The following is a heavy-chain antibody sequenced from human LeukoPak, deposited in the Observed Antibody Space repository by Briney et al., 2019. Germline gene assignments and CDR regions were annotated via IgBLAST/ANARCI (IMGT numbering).Heavy chain of an antibody. D-gene: IGHD1-26*01. CDR2: IIPIFGIA. Sequence: SVRVSCKASGGTFSSYAISWVRQAPGQGLEWMGRIIPIFGIANYAQKFQGRVTITADKSTSTAYMELSSLRSEDTAVYYCARVGADTYYYYYYGMDVWGQGTTVTVSS. J-gene: IGHJ6*02. V-gene: IGHV1-69*10. CDR3: ARVGADTYYYYYYGMDV. CDR1: GGTFSSYA.